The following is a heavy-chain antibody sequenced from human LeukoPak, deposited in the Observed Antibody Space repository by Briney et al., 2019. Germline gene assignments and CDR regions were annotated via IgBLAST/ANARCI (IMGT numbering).Heavy chain of an antibody. CDR2: INHSGST. CDR3: ARAELGRYLRLPPRYLEY. D-gene: IGHD1-26*01. V-gene: IGHV4-34*01. J-gene: IGHJ4*02. Sequence: SETLSLTCAVYGGSFSGYYWSWIRQPPGKGLEWIGEINHSGSTNYNPSLKSRVTISVDTSKNQFSLKLSSVTAADTAVYYFARAELGRYLRLPPRYLEYWGQGNMVTVP. CDR1: GGSFSGYY.